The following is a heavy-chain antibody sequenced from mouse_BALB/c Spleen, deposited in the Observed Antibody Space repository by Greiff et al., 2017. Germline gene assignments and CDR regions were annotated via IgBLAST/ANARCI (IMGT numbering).Heavy chain of an antibody. V-gene: IGHV5-17*02. J-gene: IGHJ1*01. Sequence: EVQGVESGGGLVQPGGSRKLSCAASGFTFSSFGMHWVRQAPEKGLEWVAYISSGSSTIYYADTVKGRFTISRDNPKNTLFLQMTSVRSEDTAMYYCARQGLMRGYFDVWGAGTTVTVSS. CDR3: ARQGLMRGYFDV. CDR1: GFTFSSFG. CDR2: ISSGSSTI. D-gene: IGHD2-4*01.